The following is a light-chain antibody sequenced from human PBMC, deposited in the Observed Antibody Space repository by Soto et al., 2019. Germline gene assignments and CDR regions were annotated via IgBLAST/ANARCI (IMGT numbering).Light chain of an antibody. CDR3: QQLYSYPPIT. CDR1: RGIGSY. Sequence: IELTQSPSSLSASVGDRVTITCRASRGIGSYLAWYQQKPGKAPKLLIYSTSTLQSGVPSRFSGSGSGTDFTLTISSLQPEDFATYYCQQLYSYPPITFGQGTRLDIK. J-gene: IGKJ5*01. V-gene: IGKV1-9*01. CDR2: STS.